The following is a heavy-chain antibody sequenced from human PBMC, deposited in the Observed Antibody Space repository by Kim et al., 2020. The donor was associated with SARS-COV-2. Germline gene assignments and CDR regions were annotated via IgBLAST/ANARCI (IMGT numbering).Heavy chain of an antibody. CDR2: ISSSSSSI. CDR1: GFTFSSYS. V-gene: IGHV3-21*01. CDR3: ATHTMIGGY. Sequence: GGSLRLSCTASGFTFSSYSMNWVRQAPGKGLEWVASISSSSSSIYYADSVKGRFTISRDNANNSLYLQMNSRRAEDTAVYYCATHTMIGGYWGQGTLVTVSS. D-gene: IGHD3-10*02. J-gene: IGHJ4*02.